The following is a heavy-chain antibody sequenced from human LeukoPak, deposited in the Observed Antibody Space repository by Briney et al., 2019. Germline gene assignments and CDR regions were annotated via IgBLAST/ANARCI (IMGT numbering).Heavy chain of an antibody. Sequence: GESLKISCKGSGYTFTSYWIGWVRQVPGKGLEWMGIIHPGDSDTTYSPSFQGQVTISADKSIGIAYLQWSSLQASDTAMYYCARLTYYARYYMDVWGKGTTVTVSS. J-gene: IGHJ6*03. CDR2: IHPGDSDT. CDR1: GYTFTSYW. D-gene: IGHD3-3*01. V-gene: IGHV5-51*01. CDR3: ARLTYYARYYMDV.